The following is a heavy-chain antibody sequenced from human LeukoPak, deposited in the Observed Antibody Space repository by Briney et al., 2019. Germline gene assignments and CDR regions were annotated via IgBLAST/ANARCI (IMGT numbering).Heavy chain of an antibody. CDR3: AKELYSSYWMFDY. J-gene: IGHJ4*02. D-gene: IGHD6-19*01. Sequence: GGSLRLSCAASGFTFSNYAMSWVRQAPGKGLEWVSTIGGSGGNTYYADSVKGRFTISRDNSKHTLSLQMISLRADDTAVYYCAKELYSSYWMFDYWGQGTLVTVSS. CDR1: GFTFSNYA. CDR2: IGGSGGNT. V-gene: IGHV3-23*01.